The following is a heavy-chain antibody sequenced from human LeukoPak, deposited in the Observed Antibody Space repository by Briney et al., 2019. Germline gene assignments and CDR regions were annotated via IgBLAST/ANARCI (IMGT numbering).Heavy chain of an antibody. J-gene: IGHJ4*02. Sequence: SSETLSLTCTVSGGSISSSSYYWGWIRQPPGKGLEWIGSIYYSGSTYYNPSLKSRVTISVDTSKNQFSLKLSSVTAADTAVYYCARGLLESLSFDYWGQGALVTVSS. CDR3: ARGLLESLSFDY. CDR2: IYYSGST. D-gene: IGHD5-18*01. V-gene: IGHV4-39*01. CDR1: GGSISSSSYY.